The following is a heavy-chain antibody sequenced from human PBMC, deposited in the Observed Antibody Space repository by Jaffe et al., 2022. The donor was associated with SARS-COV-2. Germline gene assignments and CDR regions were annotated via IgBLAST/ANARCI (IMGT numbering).Heavy chain of an antibody. J-gene: IGHJ6*02. CDR1: GGTFSSYT. D-gene: IGHD3-10*01. CDR2: IIPILGIA. Sequence: QVQLVQSGAEVKKPGSSVKVSCKASGGTFSSYTISWVRQAPGQGLEWMGRIIPILGIANYAQKFQGRVTITADKSTSTAYMELSSLRSEDTAVYYCASNHGSGNHVVSYYYYGMDVWGQGTTVTVSS. V-gene: IGHV1-69*02. CDR3: ASNHGSGNHVVSYYYYGMDV.